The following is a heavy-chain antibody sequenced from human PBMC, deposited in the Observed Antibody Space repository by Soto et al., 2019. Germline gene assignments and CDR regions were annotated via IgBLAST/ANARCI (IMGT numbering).Heavy chain of an antibody. V-gene: IGHV2-26*01. J-gene: IGHJ4*02. D-gene: IGHD6-13*01. Sequence: SGPTLVNPTETLTLTCTVSGFSLSNARMGVSWIRQPPGKALEWLAHIFSNDEKSYSTSLKSRLTISKDTSKSQVVLTMTNMDPVDTATYYCARISGSSWVRPLSFDYWGQGTLVTVSS. CDR1: GFSLSNARMG. CDR2: IFSNDEK. CDR3: ARISGSSWVRPLSFDY.